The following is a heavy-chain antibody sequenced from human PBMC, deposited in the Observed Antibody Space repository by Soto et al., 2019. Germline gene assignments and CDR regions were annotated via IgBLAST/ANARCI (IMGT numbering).Heavy chain of an antibody. CDR3: ARSPYYYDILTGYYSWFDP. V-gene: IGHV1-3*01. D-gene: IGHD3-9*01. CDR1: GYTFTSYA. Sequence: ASVKVSCKASGYTFTSYAMHWVRQAPGQRLEWMGWINAGNGNTKYSQKFQGRVTITRDTSASTAYMELSSLRSEDTAVYYCARSPYYYDILTGYYSWFDPWAQGTLVTVSS. J-gene: IGHJ5*02. CDR2: INAGNGNT.